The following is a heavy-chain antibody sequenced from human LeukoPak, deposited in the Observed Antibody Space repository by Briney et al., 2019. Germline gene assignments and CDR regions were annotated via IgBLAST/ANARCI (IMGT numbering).Heavy chain of an antibody. CDR2: ISAYNGNT. J-gene: IGHJ4*02. Sequence: ASVMVSCKASGYTFTSYGISWVRQAPGQGLEWMGWISAYNGNTNYAQKLQGRVTMTTDTSTSTAYMELRSLRSDDTAVYYCARWDYGDYYFDYWGQGTLVTVSS. CDR1: GYTFTSYG. CDR3: ARWDYGDYYFDY. V-gene: IGHV1-18*01. D-gene: IGHD4-17*01.